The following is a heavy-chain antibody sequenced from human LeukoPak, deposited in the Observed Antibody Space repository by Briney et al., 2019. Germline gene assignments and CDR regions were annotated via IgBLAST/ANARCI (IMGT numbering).Heavy chain of an antibody. D-gene: IGHD7-27*01. CDR1: GYTLTGYS. V-gene: IGHV1-2*02. CDR2: INPNSGDT. CDR3: ARLTGEDFDL. Sequence: ASVKVSCKASGYTLTGYSMHWVRQAPGQGLEWVGSINPNSGDTSYAQKFQGRVTMNRDTSIDTAYMELRSLRSDDTAVYYCARLTGEDFDLWGRGTLVTVSS. J-gene: IGHJ2*01.